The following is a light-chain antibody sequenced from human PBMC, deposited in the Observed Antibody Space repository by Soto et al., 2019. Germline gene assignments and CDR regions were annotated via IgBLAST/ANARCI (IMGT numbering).Light chain of an antibody. CDR1: QSVSSY. CDR2: DAS. CDR3: QKRSNWPPFT. V-gene: IGKV3-11*01. Sequence: EIVLTQSPATLSLSPGERATLSCRASQSVSSYLAWYQQKPGQAPRLLIYDASNRATGIPARFSGSGSGTDFTLTISSLEPEDFAVYYCQKRSNWPPFTFGGGTKVDIE. J-gene: IGKJ4*01.